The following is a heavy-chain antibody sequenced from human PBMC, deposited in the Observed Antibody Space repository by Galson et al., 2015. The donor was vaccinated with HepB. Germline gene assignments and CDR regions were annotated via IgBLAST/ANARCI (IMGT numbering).Heavy chain of an antibody. V-gene: IGHV3-30*02. CDR2: IRYDGNNK. Sequence: LRLSCAASGFTFSSFGMHWVRQAPGKGLEWVTFIRYDGNNKYYADSVKGRFTISRDGSKNTLYLQMNSLRPEDTAVYYCARNAGMAVAGSLHNWFDPWGQGTLVTVSS. D-gene: IGHD6-19*01. CDR3: ARNAGMAVAGSLHNWFDP. J-gene: IGHJ5*02. CDR1: GFTFSSFG.